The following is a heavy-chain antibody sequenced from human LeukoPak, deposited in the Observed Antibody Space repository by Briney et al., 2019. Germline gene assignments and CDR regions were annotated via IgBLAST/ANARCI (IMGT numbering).Heavy chain of an antibody. CDR1: GFTFSSYA. CDR2: TSYDGSNK. CDR3: ARPRSSIYYYYGMDV. J-gene: IGHJ6*04. Sequence: GRSLRLSCAASGFTFSSYAMRWVRQAPGKGLEWEAVTSYDGSNKYCADSMKGRFTISRDNSKNTLYLQMNSLRAEDTAVYYCARPRSSIYYYYGMDVWGKGTTVTVSS. V-gene: IGHV3-30*04.